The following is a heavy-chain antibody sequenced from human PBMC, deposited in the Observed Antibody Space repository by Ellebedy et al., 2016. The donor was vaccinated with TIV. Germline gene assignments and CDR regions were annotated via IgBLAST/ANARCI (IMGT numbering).Heavy chain of an antibody. V-gene: IGHV3-9*01. J-gene: IGHJ3*02. Sequence: GGSLRLFXAASGFTFGDYAMHWVRQVPGKGLEWVSGISWNNGRIDYADSVKGRFTVSRDNARNSLYLQMDSLRAEDTALYYCVKQYYYGAGSHSGGFDIWGQGTMVTVSS. CDR3: VKQYYYGAGSHSGGFDI. CDR1: GFTFGDYA. D-gene: IGHD3-10*01. CDR2: ISWNNGRI.